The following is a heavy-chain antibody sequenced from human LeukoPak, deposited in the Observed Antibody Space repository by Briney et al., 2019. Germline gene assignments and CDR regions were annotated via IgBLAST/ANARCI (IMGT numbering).Heavy chain of an antibody. D-gene: IGHD2-2*01. CDR1: GFTFSSYA. V-gene: IGHV3-23*01. CDR3: AKGIPAATDY. Sequence: GESLRLSCAASGFTFSSYAMSWVRQAPGKGLEWVSGISSTGRTTTYADSVKGRFTISRDNSKNTLFLQMNSLRVEDTAVYYCAKGIPAATDYWGQGTLVTVSS. J-gene: IGHJ4*02. CDR2: ISSTGRTT.